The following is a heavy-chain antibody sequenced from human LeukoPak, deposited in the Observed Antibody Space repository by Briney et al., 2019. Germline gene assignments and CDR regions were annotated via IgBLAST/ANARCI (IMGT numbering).Heavy chain of an antibody. CDR3: ARGDPYGSYFDL. CDR1: GGSFREYY. Sequence: SETLSLTCTVYGGSFREYYWYWIRQPPAKGLEWIGKINHSGSTNYNPSLKSRVTISTDPPEHQFSLKVTSVTAADTAVYYCARGDPYGSYFDLWGRGTLVTVSS. D-gene: IGHD4-17*01. J-gene: IGHJ2*01. V-gene: IGHV4-34*01. CDR2: INHSGST.